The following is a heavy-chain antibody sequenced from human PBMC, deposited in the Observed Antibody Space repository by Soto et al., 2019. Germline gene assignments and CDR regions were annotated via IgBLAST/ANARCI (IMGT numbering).Heavy chain of an antibody. Sequence: EVQLVESGGGLVKPGGSLRLSCAASGFTFSSYSMNWVRQAPGKGLEWVSSISSSSSYIYYADSVKGRFTISRDNAKNSLYLQMNSLRAEDTAVCYCARDRYSSSRKSGRTVYYYYGMDVWGQGTTVTVSS. CDR1: GFTFSSYS. CDR2: ISSSSSYI. J-gene: IGHJ6*02. CDR3: ARDRYSSSRKSGRTVYYYYGMDV. D-gene: IGHD6-13*01. V-gene: IGHV3-21*01.